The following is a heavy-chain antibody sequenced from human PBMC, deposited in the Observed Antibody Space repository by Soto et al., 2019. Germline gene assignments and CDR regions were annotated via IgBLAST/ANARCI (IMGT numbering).Heavy chain of an antibody. J-gene: IGHJ3*02. Sequence: EVQLVESGGGLVQPGGSLRLSCAASGFTFSSYWMSWVRQAPGKGLEWVANIKQDGSEKYYVDSVKGRFTISRDNAKNSLYLQMNSLRAEDTAVYYCARGPPGSSSWGRWGAFDIWGQGTMVTVSS. CDR1: GFTFSSYW. CDR3: ARGPPGSSSWGRWGAFDI. V-gene: IGHV3-7*01. D-gene: IGHD6-13*01. CDR2: IKQDGSEK.